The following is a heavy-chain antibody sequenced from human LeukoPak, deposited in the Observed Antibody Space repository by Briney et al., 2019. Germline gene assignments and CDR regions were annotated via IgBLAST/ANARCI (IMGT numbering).Heavy chain of an antibody. CDR3: ARQYSSSWTFDY. V-gene: IGHV4-59*10. CDR1: GGSFSGYY. J-gene: IGHJ4*02. CDR2: IYTSGST. D-gene: IGHD6-13*01. Sequence: PSETLSLTCAVYGGSFSGYYWSWIRQPPGKGLEWIGRIYTSGSTNYDPSLKSRVTMSVDTSKNQFSLKLSSVTAADTAVYYCARQYSSSWTFDYWGQGTLVTVSS.